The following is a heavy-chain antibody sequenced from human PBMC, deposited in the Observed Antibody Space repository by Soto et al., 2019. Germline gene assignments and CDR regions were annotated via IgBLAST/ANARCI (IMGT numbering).Heavy chain of an antibody. CDR3: AKLDEGGLQYAYYAMDV. Sequence: PGGSLRLSCVASGFTFSNYGMHWVRQAPGKGLEWVAVISYDGSNKYYADSVKGRFTISRDNSKNTLYLQMTSLGTEDTALYYCAKLDEGGLQYAYYAMDVWGQGTTVTVSS. J-gene: IGHJ6*02. CDR2: ISYDGSNK. CDR1: GFTFSNYG. D-gene: IGHD2-15*01. V-gene: IGHV3-30*18.